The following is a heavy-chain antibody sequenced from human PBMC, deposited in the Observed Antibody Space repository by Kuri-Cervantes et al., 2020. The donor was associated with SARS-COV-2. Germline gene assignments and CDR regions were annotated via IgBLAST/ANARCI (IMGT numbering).Heavy chain of an antibody. Sequence: GESLKISCAASGFTSSDHYMDWVRQAPGKGLEWVGRTRNKANSYTTEYAASVKGRFTIPRDDSKNSLYPQMNSLKTEDTAVYYCARDSITMVQGVTSDAFDIWGQGTMVTVSS. CDR3: ARDSITMVQGVTSDAFDI. D-gene: IGHD3-10*01. J-gene: IGHJ3*02. V-gene: IGHV3-72*01. CDR2: TRNKANSYTT. CDR1: GFTSSDHY.